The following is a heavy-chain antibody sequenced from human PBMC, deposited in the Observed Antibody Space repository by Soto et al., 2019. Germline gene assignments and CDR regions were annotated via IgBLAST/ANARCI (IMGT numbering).Heavy chain of an antibody. CDR1: GYTFINYH. Sequence: QVQLVQSGGEVKKPGASVTVSCKASGYTFINYHITWVRQAPGQGLEWMAWINTYNGMTDYAQRFQGRVTMTRDTSTSTAFMELGNLESDDTDVYFCAKSPRGEMATDWGQGTLVIVSS. V-gene: IGHV1-18*01. D-gene: IGHD2-21*01. CDR2: INTYNGMT. CDR3: AKSPRGEMATD. J-gene: IGHJ4*02.